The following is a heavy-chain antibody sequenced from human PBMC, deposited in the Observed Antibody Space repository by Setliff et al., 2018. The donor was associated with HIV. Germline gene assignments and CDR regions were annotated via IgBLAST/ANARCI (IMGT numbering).Heavy chain of an antibody. Sequence: ASETLSLTCTVSGGSISSGIYYWSWIRQPAGKGLEWIGYIHYSGSSNYNPSLKSRVTISVDTSKNQFSLNLSSVTAADTAVYYCARENYYDQKGAFDIWGQGTMVTVSS. D-gene: IGHD3-22*01. CDR3: ARENYYDQKGAFDI. CDR2: IHYSGSS. J-gene: IGHJ3*02. CDR1: GGSISSGIYY. V-gene: IGHV4-61*10.